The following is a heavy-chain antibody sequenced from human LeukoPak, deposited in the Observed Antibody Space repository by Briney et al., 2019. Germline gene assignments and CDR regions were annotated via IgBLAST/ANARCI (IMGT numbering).Heavy chain of an antibody. Sequence: PGGSLRLSCAASGFTFSSYSMNWVRQAPGKGLEWVSSISSSSSYIYYADSVKGRFTISRDNAKNSLYLQMNSLRAEDTAVYYCARAQSRIAAAGGGFDYWGQGTLVTVSS. CDR1: GFTFSSYS. D-gene: IGHD6-13*01. CDR3: ARAQSRIAAAGGGFDY. J-gene: IGHJ4*02. CDR2: ISSSSSYI. V-gene: IGHV3-21*01.